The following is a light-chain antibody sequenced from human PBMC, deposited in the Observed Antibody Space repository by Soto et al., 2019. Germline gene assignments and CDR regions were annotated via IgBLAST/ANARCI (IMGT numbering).Light chain of an antibody. CDR3: SSYTGTSTLYA. CDR1: SSGVGGYDY. Sequence: QSVLTQPASVSGSPGQSITISCTGTSSGVGGYDYVSWYQQHPGKAPKLIIYEVRHRPSGVSNRFSGSKSGNTASLTISGLQAEDEADYFCSSYTGTSTLYAFGTGTKGTVL. V-gene: IGLV2-14*01. J-gene: IGLJ1*01. CDR2: EVR.